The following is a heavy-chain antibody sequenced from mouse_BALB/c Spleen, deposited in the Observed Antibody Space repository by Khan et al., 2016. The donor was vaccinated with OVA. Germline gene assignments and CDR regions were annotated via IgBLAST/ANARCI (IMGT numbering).Heavy chain of an antibody. CDR2: IDPFSGGT. D-gene: IGHD2-2*01. CDR3: KRQGYVGGITY. V-gene: IGHV1S135*01. CDR1: GYSFTTYY. J-gene: IGHJ3*01. Sequence: VQLQQSGPELMKPGASVKISCKASGYSFTTYYIHWVMQSHGTSLEWIGYIDPFSGGTTYNQKFKGKATLTVDKSSSTAYIHHTNLTSEDSAVYYCKRQGYVGGITYWGQGTLVTVSA.